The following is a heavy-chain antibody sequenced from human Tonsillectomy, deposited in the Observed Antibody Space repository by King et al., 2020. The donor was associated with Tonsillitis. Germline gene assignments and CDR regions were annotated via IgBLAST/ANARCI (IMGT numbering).Heavy chain of an antibody. J-gene: IGHJ6*02. CDR1: GFTFSTYA. Sequence: VPLVESGGGVVQPGRSLRLSCAASGFTFSTYAMHWVRQAPGKGLDWVAFIRYDGSNKYYADSVKGRFTISRDNSKNTLYLQMNSLRPEDTAVYFCAKDSQTDEAVGSAFEYFYGLDVWGQGTTVTGSS. D-gene: IGHD2-15*01. V-gene: IGHV3-30*02. CDR3: AKDSQTDEAVGSAFEYFYGLDV. CDR2: IRYDGSNK.